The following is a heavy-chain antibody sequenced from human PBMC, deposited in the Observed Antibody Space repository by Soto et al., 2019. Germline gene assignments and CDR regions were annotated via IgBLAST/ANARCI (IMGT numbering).Heavy chain of an antibody. CDR1: GLIFSNYY. V-gene: IGHV3-7*01. D-gene: IGHD6-13*01. J-gene: IGHJ4*02. CDR3: ATSNWYTLNY. Sequence: GGSLRLSCVAPGLIFSNYYMAWVRQAPGKGLEWVANIKADGSATFHADSVKGRFTVSRDNAKGSLYLQLNGLRAEDTAVYYCATSNWYTLNYSGRGTLVTVSS. CDR2: IKADGSAT.